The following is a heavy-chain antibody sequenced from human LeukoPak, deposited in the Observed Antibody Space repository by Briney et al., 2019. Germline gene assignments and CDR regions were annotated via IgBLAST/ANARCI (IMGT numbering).Heavy chain of an antibody. V-gene: IGHV4-39*01. CDR2: IYYSGST. CDR1: GGSISSSSYY. J-gene: IGHJ4*02. CDR3: ARHPLQGGFHY. D-gene: IGHD4-11*01. Sequence: SETLSLTCTVSGGSISSSSYYWGWIRQPPGKGLEWIGSIYYSGSTYYNPSLKSRVTISVDTSKNQFSLKLSSVTAADTAVYYCARHPLQGGFHYWGQGTLVTVSS.